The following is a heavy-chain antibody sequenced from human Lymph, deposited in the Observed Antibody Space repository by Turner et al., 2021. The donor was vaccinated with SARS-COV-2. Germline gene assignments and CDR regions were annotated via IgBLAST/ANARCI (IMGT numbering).Heavy chain of an antibody. D-gene: IGHD5-18*01. CDR1: GITVSRNY. CDR2: IYSGGSS. CDR3: ARDLDTAGGMDV. J-gene: IGHJ6*02. Sequence: EVQLVESGGGLVQPGGSLRLSFAASGITVSRNYMSWVRQAPGKGLEWVSVIYSGGSSYYADSVKGRFTISRHNSKKTLYLQMNSLRAEDTAVYYCARDLDTAGGMDVWGQGTTVTVSS. V-gene: IGHV3-53*04.